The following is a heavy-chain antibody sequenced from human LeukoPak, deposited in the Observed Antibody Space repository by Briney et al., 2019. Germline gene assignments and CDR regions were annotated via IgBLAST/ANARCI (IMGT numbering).Heavy chain of an antibody. D-gene: IGHD1-7*01. CDR2: TSGSGGST. V-gene: IGHV3-23*01. J-gene: IGHJ5*02. CDR3: ARSQGSGYPNYFDP. Sequence: GGSLRLSCAASGFTFSSYAMSWVRQAPGKGLEWVSATSGSGGSTYYADSVKGRFTISRDNSKDTLYLQLNSLRAEDTAVYYCARSQGSGYPNYFDPWSQGSLVTVSS. CDR1: GFTFSSYA.